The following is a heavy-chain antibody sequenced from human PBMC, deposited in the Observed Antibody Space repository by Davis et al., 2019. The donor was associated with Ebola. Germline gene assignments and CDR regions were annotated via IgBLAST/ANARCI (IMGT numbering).Heavy chain of an antibody. J-gene: IGHJ4*02. V-gene: IGHV3-53*01. Sequence: GESLKISCAASGFTVSSNYMSWVRQAPGKGLEWVSVIYIDGTTYYANSVKGRFTISRDNSKNTLYLQMNSLRAEDTAVYYCARGRWLQLVVDYWGQGTLVTVSS. D-gene: IGHD5-24*01. CDR3: ARGRWLQLVVDY. CDR1: GFTVSSNY. CDR2: IYIDGTT.